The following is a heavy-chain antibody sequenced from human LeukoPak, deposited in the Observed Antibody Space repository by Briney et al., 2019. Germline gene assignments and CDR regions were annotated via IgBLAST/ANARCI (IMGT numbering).Heavy chain of an antibody. V-gene: IGHV4-39*07. CDR3: ARAPPDYYDSSAPPDY. CDR1: GGSISSSSYY. J-gene: IGHJ4*02. CDR2: IYYSGST. Sequence: SETLSLTCTVSGGSISSSSYYWGWIRQPPGKGLEWIGSIYYSGSTYYNPSLKSRVTISVDTSKNQFSLKLSSVTAADTAVYYCARAPPDYYDSSAPPDYWGQGTLVTVSS. D-gene: IGHD3-22*01.